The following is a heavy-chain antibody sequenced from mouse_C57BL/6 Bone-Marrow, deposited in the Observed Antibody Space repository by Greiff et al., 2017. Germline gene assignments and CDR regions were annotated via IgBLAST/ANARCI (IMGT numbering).Heavy chain of an antibody. V-gene: IGHV1-76*01. CDR2: LYPGSGNT. Sequence: QVQLQQSGAELVRPGASVKLSCKASGYTFTDSYINWVKQRPGQGLEWIARLYPGSGNTYYNEKFKGKATLTAEKSSSTAYMQLSSLTSEYSAFYFCARGGMGLRLDYFDYWGQGTTLTVSS. D-gene: IGHD2-4*01. CDR3: ARGGMGLRLDYFDY. CDR1: GYTFTDSY. J-gene: IGHJ2*01.